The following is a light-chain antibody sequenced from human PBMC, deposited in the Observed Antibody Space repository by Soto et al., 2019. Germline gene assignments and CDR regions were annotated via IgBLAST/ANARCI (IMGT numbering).Light chain of an antibody. CDR1: QSVGRN. J-gene: IGKJ4*01. CDR3: QQYNDWPLT. Sequence: ERVMTQSPATLSVSLGERATLSCRASQSVGRNLAWYQQKPGQAPRLLFFGASTRAAGIPARFSGSGSETEFTLTISSLHSEDFAVYYCQQYNDWPLTFGGGTKV. V-gene: IGKV3-15*01. CDR2: GAS.